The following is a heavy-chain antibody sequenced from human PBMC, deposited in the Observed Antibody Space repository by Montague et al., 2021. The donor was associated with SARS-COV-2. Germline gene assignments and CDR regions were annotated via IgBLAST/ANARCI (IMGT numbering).Heavy chain of an antibody. J-gene: IGHJ6*03. CDR3: ARARQDVVVPALGIGAYYYYYYMDV. D-gene: IGHD2-2*01. V-gene: IGHV4-34*01. CDR2: INHSGST. CDR1: GGSLSGYY. Sequence: SETLSLTCAVYGGSLSGYYWSWIRQPQGKGLEWIGEINHSGSTNSNPSPTSRVTISVDTSKNQFSLKLSSVTAAATAVYYCARARQDVVVPALGIGAYYYYYYMDVWGKGTTVTVSS.